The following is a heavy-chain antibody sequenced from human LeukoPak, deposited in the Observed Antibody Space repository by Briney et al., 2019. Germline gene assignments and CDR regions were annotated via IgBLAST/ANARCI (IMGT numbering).Heavy chain of an antibody. Sequence: GASVKVSCKASGYTFTGYYMHWVRQAPGQGLEWMGWIKPNSGGTNYAQKFQGRVTMTRDTSISTGYMELSRLRSDDTAVYYCAREMVRSYYFDYWGQGTLVTVSS. CDR3: AREMVRSYYFDY. CDR2: IKPNSGGT. D-gene: IGHD3-10*01. J-gene: IGHJ4*02. V-gene: IGHV1-2*02. CDR1: GYTFTGYY.